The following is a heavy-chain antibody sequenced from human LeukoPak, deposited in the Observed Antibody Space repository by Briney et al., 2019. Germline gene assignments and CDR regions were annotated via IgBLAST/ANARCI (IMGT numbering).Heavy chain of an antibody. CDR1: GYTFISYA. V-gene: IGHV7-4-1*02. Sequence: GASVKVSCKASGYTFISYAINWVRQAPGQGLEWMGWIDTNTGNPTYAQGFTGQFVFSLDTSVSTAYLQISSLKAEDTAEYFCARGYDSSGYFSDWGQGTLVTVSS. CDR2: IDTNTGNP. J-gene: IGHJ4*02. D-gene: IGHD3-22*01. CDR3: ARGYDSSGYFSD.